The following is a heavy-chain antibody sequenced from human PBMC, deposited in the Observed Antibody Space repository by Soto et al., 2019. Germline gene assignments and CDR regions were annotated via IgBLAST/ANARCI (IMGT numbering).Heavy chain of an antibody. V-gene: IGHV4-39*01. CDR1: GGSISSSSSY. Sequence: QLQLQESGPGLVKPSETLSLTCTVSGGSISSSSSYWGWIRQPPGNGLEWIGYIYYSGSTNYNPSLKSRVTISVDTSKNQFSLKLNSVTAADTAVYYCARPPRGAATVTSVINWFDPWGQGALVTVSS. D-gene: IGHD4-17*01. CDR2: IYYSGST. CDR3: ARPPRGAATVTSVINWFDP. J-gene: IGHJ5*02.